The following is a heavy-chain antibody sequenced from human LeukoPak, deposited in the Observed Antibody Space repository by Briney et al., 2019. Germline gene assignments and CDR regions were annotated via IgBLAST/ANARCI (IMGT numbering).Heavy chain of an antibody. CDR1: GFTFSGYW. CDR3: ARDQLAAAGGYYFDY. V-gene: IGHV3-74*01. Sequence: GGSLRLSCPVSGFTFSGYWVHWVRQVPGKGLVWVSRINSDWTTTTYADSVKGRFTTSRDDAKNTVYLQMNSLRAEDTAVYYCARDQLAAAGGYYFDYWGQGTLVTVSS. CDR2: INSDWTTT. J-gene: IGHJ4*02. D-gene: IGHD6-13*01.